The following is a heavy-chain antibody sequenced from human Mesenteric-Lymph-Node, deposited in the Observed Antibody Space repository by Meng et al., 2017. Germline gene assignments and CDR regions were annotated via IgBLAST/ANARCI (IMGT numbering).Heavy chain of an antibody. CDR2: IYHSRNT. CDR1: GGSVSSCCYY. Sequence: VTRPASGQRTVMRSETLSLPCTFSGGSVSSCCYYWSWIPQPTGKGLVWIGYIYHSRNTNSTPSRRSRVSIAIATTQNQFSLNLPSVTAADTAVYYSARRYSSTYYYFDFWGQGILVTVSS. V-gene: IGHV4-61*01. D-gene: IGHD6-13*01. J-gene: IGHJ4*02. CDR3: ARRYSSTYYYFDF.